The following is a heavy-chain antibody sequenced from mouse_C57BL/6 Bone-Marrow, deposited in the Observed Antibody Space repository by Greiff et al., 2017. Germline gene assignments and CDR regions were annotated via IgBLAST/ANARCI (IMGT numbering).Heavy chain of an antibody. D-gene: IGHD1-1*01. CDR3: TVTTDWYFDV. V-gene: IGHV6-3*01. CDR2: IRLKSDNYAT. Sequence: EVKLVESGGGLVQPGGSMKLSCVASGFTFSNYWMNWVRQSPEKGLEWVAQIRLKSDNYATHYAESVKGRFTISRDDSKSSVYLQMNNLRAEDTGIYYCTVTTDWYFDVWGTGTTVTVSS. J-gene: IGHJ1*03. CDR1: GFTFSNYW.